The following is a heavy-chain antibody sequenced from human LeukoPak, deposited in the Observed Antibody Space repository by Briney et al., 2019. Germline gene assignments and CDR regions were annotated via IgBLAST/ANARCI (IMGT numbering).Heavy chain of an antibody. Sequence: SLRLSCAASGFTFDDYAMHWVRQAPGKGLEWVSGISWNSGNIGYADSVKGRFTISRDNAKNSLYLQMNSLRAEDTALYYCAKGWHNSGYSSDIDYWGQGTLVTVSS. CDR3: AKGWHNSGYSSDIDY. J-gene: IGHJ4*02. V-gene: IGHV3-9*01. CDR2: ISWNSGNI. D-gene: IGHD5-12*01. CDR1: GFTFDDYA.